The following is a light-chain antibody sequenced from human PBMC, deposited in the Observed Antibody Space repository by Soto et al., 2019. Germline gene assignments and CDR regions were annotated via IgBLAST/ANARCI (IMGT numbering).Light chain of an antibody. CDR2: EIS. CDR3: IQATRFPST. Sequence: DIVMTPTPLSSPVTLGQPASISCRSSQGLVHSDGNTYLSWLQQRPGQPPRRLIYEISNLFSGVPDRFSGRGAGTDFTLKISRVEPEDVGIYYCIQATRFPSTLGVGPKVEIK. J-gene: IGKJ4*01. CDR1: QGLVHSDGNTY. V-gene: IGKV2-24*01.